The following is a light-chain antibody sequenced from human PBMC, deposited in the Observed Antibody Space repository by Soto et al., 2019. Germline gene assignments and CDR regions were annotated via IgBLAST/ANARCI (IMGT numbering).Light chain of an antibody. CDR2: DNS. J-gene: IGLJ2*01. CDR1: SSNIGTHWP. CDR3: YSYTSSSTVV. V-gene: IGLV1-40*01. Sequence: QSVLTQPPSVSGAPGQRVTISCTGSSSNIGTHWPVHWYQQFPGKAPKLLIYDNSDRPSGVPDRFSGSKSGTSASLAITGLQAEDEADYYCYSYTSSSTVVFGGGTKLTVL.